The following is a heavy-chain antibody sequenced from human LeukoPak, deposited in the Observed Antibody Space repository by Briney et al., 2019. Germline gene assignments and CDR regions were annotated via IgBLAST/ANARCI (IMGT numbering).Heavy chain of an antibody. CDR3: ARGRSMDL. CDR1: GFMFSGYY. J-gene: IGHJ6*03. Sequence: GGSLRLSCAASGFMFSGYYMSWIRQAPGKGLEWVSYISSRGKTIYYADSVKGRFTISRDNAKNSLYLQMNSLRADDTAVYYCARGRSMDLWGKGTTVTVSS. V-gene: IGHV3-11*04. CDR2: ISSRGKTI.